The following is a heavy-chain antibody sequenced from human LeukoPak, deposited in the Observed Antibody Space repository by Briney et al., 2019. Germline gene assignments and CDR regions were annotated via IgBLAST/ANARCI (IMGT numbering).Heavy chain of an antibody. V-gene: IGHV4-4*07. CDR3: ARGTVEKDYYDSSVLVFESFDI. CDR2: IYTSGST. J-gene: IGHJ3*02. Sequence: SETLSLTCTVSGGSISSYYWSWIRQPAGKGLEWIGRIYTSGSTNYNPSLKSRVTMSVDTSKNQFSLKLSSVTAADTAVYYCARGTVEKDYYDSSVLVFESFDIWGQGTMVTVSS. D-gene: IGHD3-22*01. CDR1: GGSISSYY.